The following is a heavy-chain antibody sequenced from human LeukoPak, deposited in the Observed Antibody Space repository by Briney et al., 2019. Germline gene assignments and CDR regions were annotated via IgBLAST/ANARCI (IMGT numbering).Heavy chain of an antibody. V-gene: IGHV1-69*01. D-gene: IGHD2-2*02. CDR1: GGTFSSYA. CDR3: ARSIVVVPAAILALYYYYGMDV. Sequence: GSSVTVPCEASGGTFSSYAISWVRQAPGQGLEWMGGIIPIFGTANYAQKFQGRVTITADESTSTAYMELSSLRSEDTAVYYCARSIVVVPAAILALYYYYGMDVWGKGTTVTVSS. J-gene: IGHJ6*04. CDR2: IIPIFGTA.